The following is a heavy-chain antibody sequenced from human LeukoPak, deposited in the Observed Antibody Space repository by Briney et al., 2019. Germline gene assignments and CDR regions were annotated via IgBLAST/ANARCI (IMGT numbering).Heavy chain of an antibody. J-gene: IGHJ6*02. CDR2: IKQDGSEN. CDR3: TKDVTPGGADV. CDR1: GFAFSSYW. V-gene: IGHV3-7*03. Sequence: GGSLRLSCVASGFAFSSYWMSWVRQAPGEGLEWVANIKQDGSENYFVDTVKGRFTISRDNARNSLYLQMNSLRVEDTALYYCTKDVTPGGADVWGQGTTVTVSS. D-gene: IGHD1-14*01.